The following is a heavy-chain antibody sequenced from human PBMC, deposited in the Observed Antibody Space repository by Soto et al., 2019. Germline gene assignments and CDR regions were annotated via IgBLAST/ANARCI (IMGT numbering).Heavy chain of an antibody. CDR2: ISSSGNTI. D-gene: IGHD6-13*01. Sequence: GGSLRLSCAASGFTFSDYYMSWIRKAPGKGLEWVSYISSSGNTIYYADSVKGRFTISRDNAKNSLYLQMNTLRAEDTAVYYCARDEGGSSWYRLDALDIWGQGTMVTVSS. CDR3: ARDEGGSSWYRLDALDI. J-gene: IGHJ3*02. V-gene: IGHV3-11*01. CDR1: GFTFSDYY.